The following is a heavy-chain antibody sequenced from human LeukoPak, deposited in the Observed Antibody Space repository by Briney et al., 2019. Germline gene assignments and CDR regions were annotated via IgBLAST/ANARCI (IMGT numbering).Heavy chain of an antibody. CDR1: GFTFSSYG. V-gene: IGHV3-23*01. CDR3: AKDGSGSYYNVYRFDP. CDR2: ISGSGGST. D-gene: IGHD3-10*01. Sequence: GGSLRLSCAASGFTFSSYGMSWVRQAPGKGLEWVSAISGSGGSTYYADSVKGRFTISRDNSKNTLYLQMNSLRAEDTAVYYCAKDGSGSYYNVYRFDPWGQGTLVTVSS. J-gene: IGHJ5*02.